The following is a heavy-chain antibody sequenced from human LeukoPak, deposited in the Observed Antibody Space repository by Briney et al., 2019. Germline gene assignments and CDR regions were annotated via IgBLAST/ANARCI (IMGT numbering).Heavy chain of an antibody. CDR1: GYTFTGYY. V-gene: IGHV1-2*06. J-gene: IGHJ3*02. D-gene: IGHD5-12*01. CDR3: AREEGGYIGKDAFDI. CDR2: INPNSGGT. Sequence: ASVKVSCKASGYTFTGYYMHWVRQAPGQGLEWMGRINPNSGGTNYAQKFQGRVTMTRDTSISTAYMELSSLRSEDTAVYYCAREEGGYIGKDAFDIWGQGTVVTVSS.